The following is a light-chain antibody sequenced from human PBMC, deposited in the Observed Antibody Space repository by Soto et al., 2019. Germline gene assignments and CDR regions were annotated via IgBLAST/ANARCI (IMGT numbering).Light chain of an antibody. J-gene: IGLJ2*01. CDR2: EVS. Sequence: QSALTQPPSASGSPGQSVTISCSGTSSDVGGYNYVSWYQQHPGKAPKVMIYEVSRRPSGVPDRFSGSKSGNTAYLTVSGLQGEDEADYYCSSYGGSNNVIFGEGTKAHRP. V-gene: IGLV2-8*01. CDR3: SSYGGSNNVI. CDR1: SSDVGGYNY.